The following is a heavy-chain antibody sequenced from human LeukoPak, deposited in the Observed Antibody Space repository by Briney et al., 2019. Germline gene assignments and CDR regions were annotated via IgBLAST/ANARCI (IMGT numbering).Heavy chain of an antibody. CDR2: IRSKTTSYAT. CDR3: TRYYYDGSGYYYLFDY. V-gene: IGHV3-73*01. D-gene: IGHD3-22*01. Sequence: GGSLKLSCAASGLTFSGSAMHWVRQASGKGLEWVGRIRSKTTSYATAYAASVKGRFTIFRDDSKNTAYLQMNSLKTEDTAVYYCTRYYYDGSGYYYLFDYWGQGTLVTVSS. CDR1: GLTFSGSA. J-gene: IGHJ4*02.